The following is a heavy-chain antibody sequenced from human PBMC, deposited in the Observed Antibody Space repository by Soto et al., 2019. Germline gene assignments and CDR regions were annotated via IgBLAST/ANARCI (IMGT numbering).Heavy chain of an antibody. Sequence: QVQLVESGGGVVQPGRSLRLSCAASGFTFSSYGMHWVRQAPAKGLEWVAVISYDGSKKYYADSVKGRFTISRDNSKNTLYLQMNSLRAEDTAVYYCAKDHSSGPDYWGQGTLVTVSS. V-gene: IGHV3-30*18. CDR1: GFTFSSYG. D-gene: IGHD6-19*01. CDR3: AKDHSSGPDY. J-gene: IGHJ4*02. CDR2: ISYDGSKK.